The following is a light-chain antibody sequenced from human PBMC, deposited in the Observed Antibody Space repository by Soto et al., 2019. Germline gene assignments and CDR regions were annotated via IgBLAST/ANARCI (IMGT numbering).Light chain of an antibody. V-gene: IGLV2-11*01. Sequence: QSVLTQPRSVSGSPGQSVTISCTGTSSDVGGYNFVSWYQQHPGKAPKLMIYDVTKRPSGVPDRFSGSKSGNTASLTISGLQAEDEADYYCCSYRGSCTLYVFGTGTKVTVL. CDR2: DVT. J-gene: IGLJ1*01. CDR3: CSYRGSCTLYV. CDR1: SSDVGGYNF.